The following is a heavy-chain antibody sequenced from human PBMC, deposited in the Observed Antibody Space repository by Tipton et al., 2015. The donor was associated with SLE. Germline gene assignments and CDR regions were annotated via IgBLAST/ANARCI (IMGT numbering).Heavy chain of an antibody. CDR1: GYTFTSYY. CDR3: ARTPRVDCGGDCHLGY. V-gene: IGHV1-46*01. J-gene: IGHJ4*02. CDR2: INPSDGST. D-gene: IGHD2-21*01. Sequence: QLVQSGAEVKKPGASVKVSCKASGYTFTSYYMHWVRQAPGQGLEWMGIINPSDGSTSYAQKFQGRVTMTRDTSTSTVYMELSSLRSEDTAVYYCARTPRVDCGGDCHLGYWGQGTLVTVSS.